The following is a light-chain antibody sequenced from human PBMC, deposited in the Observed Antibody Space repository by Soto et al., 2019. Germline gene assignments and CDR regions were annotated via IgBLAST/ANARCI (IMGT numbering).Light chain of an antibody. J-gene: IGKJ4*01. Sequence: EIVLTQSPGTLSLSPGERATLSCRASQSVSSNYLAWYQQKPGQAPRLLIYGASSRATAIPDRFSGSGSGTDFTLTISRLEPEDFAVYYCHQYSSSPQFGGGTKVEIK. CDR1: QSVSSNY. CDR3: HQYSSSPQ. CDR2: GAS. V-gene: IGKV3-20*01.